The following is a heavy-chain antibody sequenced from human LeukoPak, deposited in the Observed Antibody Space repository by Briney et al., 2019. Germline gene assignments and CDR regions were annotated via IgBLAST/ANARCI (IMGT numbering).Heavy chain of an antibody. J-gene: IGHJ5*02. D-gene: IGHD5-18*01. Sequence: GESLKISCKGSGYSFTSYWIGWVRQMPGKGLEWMGIIYPGDSDTRYSPSFQGQVTISADKSISTAYLQWSSLKASDTAIYYCARRPGGYTYGPWYWFDPWGQGTLVTVSS. CDR2: IYPGDSDT. V-gene: IGHV5-51*01. CDR3: ARRPGGYTYGPWYWFDP. CDR1: GYSFTSYW.